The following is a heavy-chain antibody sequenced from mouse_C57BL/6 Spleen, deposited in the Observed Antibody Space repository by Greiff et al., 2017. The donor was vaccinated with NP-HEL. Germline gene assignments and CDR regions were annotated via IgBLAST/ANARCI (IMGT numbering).Heavy chain of an antibody. CDR2: IDPEDGDT. J-gene: IGHJ3*01. CDR1: GFNIKDYY. CDR3: TTPYGSSSWFAY. V-gene: IGHV14-1*01. Sequence: EVQLQQSGAELVRPGASVKLSCTASGFNIKDYYMHWVKQRPEQGLEWIGRIDPEDGDTEYAPKFQGKATMTADTSSNTAYLQLSSLTSEDTAVYYCTTPYGSSSWFAYWGQGTLVTVSA. D-gene: IGHD1-1*01.